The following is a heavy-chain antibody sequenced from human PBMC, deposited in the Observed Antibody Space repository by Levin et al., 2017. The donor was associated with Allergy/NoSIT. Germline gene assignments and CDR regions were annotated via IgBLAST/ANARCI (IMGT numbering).Heavy chain of an antibody. D-gene: IGHD4-17*01. CDR1: GFTFSSYG. J-gene: IGHJ4*02. CDR3: AKDHVNGDHVWGPFDY. V-gene: IGHV3-23*01. CDR2: TTAGGSAT. Sequence: GGSLRLSCAASGFTFSSYGMTWVRRAPGKGLEWLSYTTAGGSATYYADSVKGRFTFSRDNSKNMMYLQMNSLTADDTAVYYCAKDHVNGDHVWGPFDYWGQGTLVTVSS.